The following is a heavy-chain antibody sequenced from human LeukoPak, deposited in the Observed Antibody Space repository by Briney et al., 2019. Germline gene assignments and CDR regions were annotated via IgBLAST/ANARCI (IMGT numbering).Heavy chain of an antibody. V-gene: IGHV3-74*01. D-gene: IGHD5-24*01. CDR3: ARRIQGMAPYYFDY. CDR2: INSDGGST. Sequence: GGSLRLSCTASGFTFSSYWMHWVRQAPGKGLAWVSRINSDGGSTSYADSVKGRFTISRDNAKNTLYLQMNSLRAEDTAVYYCARRIQGMAPYYFDYWGQGTLVTVSS. J-gene: IGHJ4*02. CDR1: GFTFSSYW.